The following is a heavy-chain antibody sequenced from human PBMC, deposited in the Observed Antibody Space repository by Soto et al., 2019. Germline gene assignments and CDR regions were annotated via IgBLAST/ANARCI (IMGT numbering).Heavy chain of an antibody. CDR3: ARPRTVATTKGYDF. J-gene: IGHJ4*02. CDR2: IIPIFGTT. CDR1: GGTFSNYP. D-gene: IGHD1-1*01. V-gene: IGHV1-69*13. Sequence: ASVKVSCKASGGTFSNYPIAWVRQAPGQGLEWVGAIIPIFGTTNYAQNFQGRVTLTADESASTAYMELSSLTSADTALYYCARPRTVATTKGYDFWGQGTQVTVSS.